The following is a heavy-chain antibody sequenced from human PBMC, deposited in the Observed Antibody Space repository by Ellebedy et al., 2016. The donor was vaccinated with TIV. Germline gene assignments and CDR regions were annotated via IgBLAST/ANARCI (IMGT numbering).Heavy chain of an antibody. CDR3: ARLRDALADELDF. J-gene: IGHJ4*02. CDR2: IYPDDSDT. CDR1: GYRFSNHW. V-gene: IGHV5-51*01. D-gene: IGHD1-1*01. Sequence: GESLKISCQSSGYRFSNHWIAWVRQQRGKGLEWVGFIYPDDSDTRYSPSFQGQVTISSDNSISTVYLHWSGLKASDTAVYFCARLRDALADELDFWGQGTLVIVSS.